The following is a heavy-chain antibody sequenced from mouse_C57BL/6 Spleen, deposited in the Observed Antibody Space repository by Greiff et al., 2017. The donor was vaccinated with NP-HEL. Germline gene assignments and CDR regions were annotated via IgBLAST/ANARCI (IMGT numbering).Heavy chain of an antibody. CDR3: ARRTTVVADYYAMDD. J-gene: IGHJ4*01. CDR2: ISSGGSYT. D-gene: IGHD1-1*01. V-gene: IGHV5-6*02. CDR1: GFTFSSYG. Sequence: EVKLVESGGDLVKPGGSLKLSCAASGFTFSSYGMSWVRQTPDKRLEWVATISSGGSYTYYPDSVKGRFTISRDNAKNTLYLQMSSLKSEDTAMYYCARRTTVVADYYAMDDWGQGTSVTVST.